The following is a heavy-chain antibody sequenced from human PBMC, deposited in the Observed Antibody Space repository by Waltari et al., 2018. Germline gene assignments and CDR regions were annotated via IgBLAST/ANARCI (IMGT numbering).Heavy chain of an antibody. D-gene: IGHD2-21*01. V-gene: IGHV3-23*01. J-gene: IGHJ4*02. CDR1: GFTFSSYA. CDR2: ISGSGGST. Sequence: AASGFTFSSYAMSWVRQAPGKGLEWVSAISGSGGSTYYADSVKGRFTISRDNSKNTLYLQMNSLRAEDTAVYYCVKDSPLCGGDCYSDYWGQGTLVTVSS. CDR3: VKDSPLCGGDCYSDY.